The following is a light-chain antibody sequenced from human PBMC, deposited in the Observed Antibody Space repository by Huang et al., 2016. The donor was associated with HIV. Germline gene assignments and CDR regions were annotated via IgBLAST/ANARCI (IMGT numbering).Light chain of an antibody. J-gene: IGKJ1*01. CDR1: QGVRGE. V-gene: IGKV1-6*01. CDR3: LQAATYPWT. Sequence: AVQMNQSPSSLSASVGDRITITCRASQGVRGELGWYQQKPGKAPKLLIYGTSTLQSGVPSRFSGSGSGKHYTLSSNSLQPEDFATYYCLQAATYPWTFGQGTKVEIK. CDR2: GTS.